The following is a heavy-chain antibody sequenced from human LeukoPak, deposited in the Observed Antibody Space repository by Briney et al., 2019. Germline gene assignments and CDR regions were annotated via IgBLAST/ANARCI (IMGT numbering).Heavy chain of an antibody. Sequence: ASVKVSCKASGYTFTGYYMHWVRQAPGQGLEWMGWINPNSGGTNYAQKFQGRVTMTRDTSISTAYMELSSLKASDTAMYYCARRSRRPGYSSGWVDYWGQGTLVTVSS. CDR1: GYTFTGYY. CDR3: ARRSRRPGYSSGWVDY. D-gene: IGHD6-19*01. V-gene: IGHV1-2*02. CDR2: INPNSGGT. J-gene: IGHJ4*02.